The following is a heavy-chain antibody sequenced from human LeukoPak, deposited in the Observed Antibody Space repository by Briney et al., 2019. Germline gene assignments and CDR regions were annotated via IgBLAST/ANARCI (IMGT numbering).Heavy chain of an antibody. V-gene: IGHV3-20*04. J-gene: IGHJ4*02. Sequence: GGSLRLSCAASGFTFDDYGMSWVRQAPGKGLEWVSGINWNGGSTGYADSVKGRFTISRDNAKNSLYLQMNSLRAEDTALYYCARDSYYYDSSGYYLYSFDYWGQGTLVTVSS. CDR3: ARDSYYYDSSGYYLYSFDY. D-gene: IGHD3-22*01. CDR2: INWNGGST. CDR1: GFTFDDYG.